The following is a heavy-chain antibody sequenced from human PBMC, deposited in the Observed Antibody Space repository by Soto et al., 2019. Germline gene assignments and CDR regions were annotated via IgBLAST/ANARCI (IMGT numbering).Heavy chain of an antibody. V-gene: IGHV3-64D*06. D-gene: IGHD1-7*01. CDR3: VKERYNWNYGNNWFDP. CDR2: ISSNGGST. CDR1: GFTFSSYA. Sequence: LRLSCSASGFTFSSYAMHWVRQAPGKGLEYVSVISSNGGSTYYADSVKGRFTISRDNSKNTLYLQMSSLRAEDTAVYYCVKERYNWNYGNNWFDPWGQGTLVTVSS. J-gene: IGHJ5*02.